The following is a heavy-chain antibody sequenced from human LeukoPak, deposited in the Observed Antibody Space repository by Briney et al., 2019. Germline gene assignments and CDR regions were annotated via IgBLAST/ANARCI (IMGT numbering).Heavy chain of an antibody. V-gene: IGHV4-59*02. J-gene: IGHJ3*02. Sequence: SQTLSLTCTVSGDSVSRYYWSWIRQPPGKGLEWIAYISDSGNMNKNPALESRVSISGDTSKNQLSLILSSVTAADTALYYCARLMTTEIHDAFDIWGQGTMVIVSS. D-gene: IGHD4-11*01. CDR1: GDSVSRYY. CDR3: ARLMTTEIHDAFDI. CDR2: ISDSGNM.